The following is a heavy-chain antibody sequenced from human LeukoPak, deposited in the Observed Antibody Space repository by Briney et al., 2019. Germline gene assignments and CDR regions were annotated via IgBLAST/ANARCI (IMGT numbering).Heavy chain of an antibody. D-gene: IGHD2-15*01. CDR2: INHSGST. V-gene: IGHV4-39*07. J-gene: IGHJ5*02. CDR3: AREKDFRIYNWFDP. Sequence: SETLSLTCTVSGGSISSSSYYWGWIRQPPGKGLEWIGEINHSGSTNYNPSLKSRVTISVDTSKNQFSLKLSSVTAADTAVYYCAREKDFRIYNWFDPWGQGTLVTVSS. CDR1: GGSISSSSYY.